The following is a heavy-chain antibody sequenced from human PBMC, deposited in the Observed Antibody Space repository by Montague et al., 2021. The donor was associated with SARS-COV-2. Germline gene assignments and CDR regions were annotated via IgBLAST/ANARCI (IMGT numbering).Heavy chain of an antibody. V-gene: IGHV3-30-3*01. CDR2: ISYDGSNQ. J-gene: IGHJ4*02. CDR3: VGALDIVVVAATMGFEH. D-gene: IGHD2-2*03. Sequence: SLRLSCAASGFDFSSYPMHWVRQAPGKGLEWVAVISYDGSNQYYVDSVKGRFTIYRDNSKNTVFLKMNSLRADDTAVYYCVGALDIVVVAATMGFEHWGQGTLVTVSA. CDR1: GFDFSSYP.